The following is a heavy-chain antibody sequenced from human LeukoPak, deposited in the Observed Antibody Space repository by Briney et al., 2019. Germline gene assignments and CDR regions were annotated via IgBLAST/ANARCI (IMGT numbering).Heavy chain of an antibody. Sequence: PGGSLRLSCAASGFTVSSNYMTWVRQAPGKGLEWVSAISGSGGSTYYADSVKGRFTVSRDNSKSTLYLQMNSLRAEDTAVYYCAYGVAGYIDYWGQGTLVTVSS. V-gene: IGHV3-23*01. CDR1: GFTVSSNY. D-gene: IGHD6-19*01. CDR3: AYGVAGYIDY. J-gene: IGHJ4*02. CDR2: ISGSGGST.